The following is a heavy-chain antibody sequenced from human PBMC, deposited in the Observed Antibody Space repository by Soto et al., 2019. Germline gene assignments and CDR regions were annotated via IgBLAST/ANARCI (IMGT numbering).Heavy chain of an antibody. CDR2: ISSSSSYT. Sequence: PGGSLRRSWAASGFTFSDYYMSWIRQAPGKGLEWVSYISSSSSYTNYADSVKGRFTISRDNAKNSLYLQMNSLRAEDTAVYYCARVHYVDPLDYWGKGTPVTVSS. D-gene: IGHD4-17*01. V-gene: IGHV3-11*06. CDR3: ARVHYVDPLDY. J-gene: IGHJ4*02. CDR1: GFTFSDYY.